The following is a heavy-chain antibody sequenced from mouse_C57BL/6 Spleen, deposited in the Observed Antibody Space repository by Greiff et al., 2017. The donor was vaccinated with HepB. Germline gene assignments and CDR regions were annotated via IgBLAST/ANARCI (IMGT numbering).Heavy chain of an antibody. Sequence: QVQLQQSGAELAKPGASVKLSCKASGYTFNSYWMHWVKQRPGQGLEWIGYINPSSGYTKYNQKFKDKATMTADKSSSTAYMQLSSLTYEDSAVYYCAMDMDYYGSSSWFAYWVQGTLVTVSA. V-gene: IGHV1-7*01. D-gene: IGHD1-1*01. CDR3: AMDMDYYGSSSWFAY. CDR2: INPSSGYT. J-gene: IGHJ3*01. CDR1: GYTFNSYW.